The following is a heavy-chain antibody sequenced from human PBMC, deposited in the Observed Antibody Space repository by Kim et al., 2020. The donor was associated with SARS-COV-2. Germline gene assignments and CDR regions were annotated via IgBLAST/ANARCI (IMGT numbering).Heavy chain of an antibody. V-gene: IGHV3-33*06. CDR3: AKALSGGDTARGDY. J-gene: IGHJ4*02. D-gene: IGHD5-18*01. CDR1: GFTFSSYA. CDR2: IWYDGSNK. Sequence: GGSLRLSCAASGFTFSSYAMHWVRQAPGKGLEWVAVIWYDGSNKYYADSVKGRFTISRDNSKNTLYLQMNSLRAEDTAVYYCAKALSGGDTARGDYWGQGTLVTVSS.